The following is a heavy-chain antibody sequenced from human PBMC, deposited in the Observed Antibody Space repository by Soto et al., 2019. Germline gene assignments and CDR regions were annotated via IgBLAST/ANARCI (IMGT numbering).Heavy chain of an antibody. J-gene: IGHJ5*02. CDR2: IYSSGST. CDR3: ARSVFP. CDR1: CGSISRGGYY. Sequence: SETLSLTCTVSCGSISRGGYYWTWIRQHPGKGLEWIGYIYSSGSTYYHPSLKSRVTISVDTSKNQFSLKLRSVTAADTAVYYCARSVFPWGQGTLVTVSS. V-gene: IGHV4-31*03.